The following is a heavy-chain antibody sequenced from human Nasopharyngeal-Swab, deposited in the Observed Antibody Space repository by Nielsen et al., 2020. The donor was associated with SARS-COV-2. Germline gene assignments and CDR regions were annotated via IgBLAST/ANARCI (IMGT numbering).Heavy chain of an antibody. J-gene: IGHJ6*02. D-gene: IGHD2-8*01. V-gene: IGHV3-30*18. Sequence: WIRQPPGKGLEWMAVISYDGIKKYYADSVEGRFTLSRDNSKNTLYLQMNSLRTEDTAVYYCAKDHQLIRNYYYYDMDVWGQGTTVTVSS. CDR3: AKDHQLIRNYYYYDMDV. CDR2: ISYDGIKK.